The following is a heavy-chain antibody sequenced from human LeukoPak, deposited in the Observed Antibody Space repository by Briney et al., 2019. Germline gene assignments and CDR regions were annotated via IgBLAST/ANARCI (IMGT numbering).Heavy chain of an antibody. Sequence: GGSLRLSCSASGFTFTTYGMNWVRQAPGKGLEWIAYLSSSGSAFSYADSVKGRFTIARDNAKNSVYLEMNSLRADDTAVYYCARSARLMKGVVEVTALDDWGQGTLVTVSS. CDR2: LSSSGSAF. D-gene: IGHD3-3*01. V-gene: IGHV3-48*04. CDR1: GFTFTTYG. J-gene: IGHJ4*02. CDR3: ARSARLMKGVVEVTALDD.